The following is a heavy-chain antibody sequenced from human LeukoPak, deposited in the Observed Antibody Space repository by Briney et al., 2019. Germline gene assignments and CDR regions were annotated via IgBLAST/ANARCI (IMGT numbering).Heavy chain of an antibody. D-gene: IGHD3-9*01. J-gene: IGHJ4*02. CDR2: IYPGDSDT. CDR3: ARSYYDILTGYSSYYFDY. V-gene: IGHV5-51*01. Sequence: GESLKISCKGSGYSFTSYWIGWVRQMPGNGLEWMGIIYPGDSDTRYSPSFQGQVTISADKSISTAYLQWSSLKASDTAMYYCARSYYDILTGYSSYYFDYWGQGTLVTVSS. CDR1: GYSFTSYW.